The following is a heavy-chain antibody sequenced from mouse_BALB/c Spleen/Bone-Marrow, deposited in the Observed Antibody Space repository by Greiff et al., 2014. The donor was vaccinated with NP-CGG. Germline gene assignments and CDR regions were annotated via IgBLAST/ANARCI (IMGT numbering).Heavy chain of an antibody. CDR1: GYPFSSYW. V-gene: IGHV1-9*01. J-gene: IGHJ3*01. Sequence: QVQLQQSGAELMRPGASVKISCKATGYPFSSYWIEWVKQRPGHGLEWIGEILPGSGSTNYNEKFKGKATFTADTSSNTAYMQLSSLTSEDSAVYYCARRGYDGAYWGQGTLVTVSA. CDR2: ILPGSGST. CDR3: ARRGYDGAY. D-gene: IGHD2-14*01.